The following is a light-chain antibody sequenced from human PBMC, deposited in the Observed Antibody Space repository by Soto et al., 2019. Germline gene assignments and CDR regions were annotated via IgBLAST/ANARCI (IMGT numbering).Light chain of an antibody. CDR3: QCYHTVSRT. J-gene: IGKJ1*01. CDR1: QSISNL. V-gene: IGKV1-5*03. Sequence: DIQMTQSPSTLSASVGDRVTITCRAGQSISNLLAWYQQKSARAPKLLIYKATILQSGVPSRFSGSGSGTEFTLTISNQQPDDFATYYCQCYHTVSRTFGQGTKVEVK. CDR2: KAT.